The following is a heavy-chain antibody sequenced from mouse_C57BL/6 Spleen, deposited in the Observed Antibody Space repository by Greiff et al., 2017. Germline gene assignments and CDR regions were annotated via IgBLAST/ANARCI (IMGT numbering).Heavy chain of an antibody. CDR1: GYTFTSYW. CDR3: ARKSSGYDYFDY. Sequence: QVQLQQPGAELVMPGASVKLSCKASGYTFTSYWMHWVKQRPGQGLEWIGEIDPSDSYTNYNQKFKGKSTLTVDKSSSTAYMQLSSLTSEDSAVXYCARKSSGYDYFDYWGQGTTLPVSS. J-gene: IGHJ2*01. D-gene: IGHD3-2*02. CDR2: IDPSDSYT. V-gene: IGHV1-69*01.